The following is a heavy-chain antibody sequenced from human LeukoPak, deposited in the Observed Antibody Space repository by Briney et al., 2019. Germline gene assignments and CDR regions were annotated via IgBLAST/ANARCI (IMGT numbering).Heavy chain of an antibody. J-gene: IGHJ4*02. CDR3: VQTTGWPGFDY. D-gene: IGHD6-19*01. CDR2: IYDGVPT. V-gene: IGHV4-4*09. CDR1: GLPISRFF. Sequence: SETLSLICTTSGLPISRFFWNWVRQPPGKGLDWIGNIYDGVPTFFNPSLKSRVTISVDTSKGQFSLQLASVTAADTAVYYCVQTTGWPGFDYWGQGILVTVSS.